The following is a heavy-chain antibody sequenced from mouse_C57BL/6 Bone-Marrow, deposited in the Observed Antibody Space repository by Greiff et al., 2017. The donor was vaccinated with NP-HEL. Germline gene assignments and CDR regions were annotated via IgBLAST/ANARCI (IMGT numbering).Heavy chain of an antibody. CDR1: GFSLSTFGMG. V-gene: IGHV8-8*01. CDR3: ARIARIYYGYDYYFDY. Sequence: QVTLKVSGPGILQPSQTLSLTCSFSGFSLSTFGMGVGWIRQPSGKGLEWLAHIWWDDDKYYNPALKSRLTISKDTPKNQVFLKIANVDTADTATYYCARIARIYYGYDYYFDYWGQGTTLTVSS. D-gene: IGHD2-2*01. J-gene: IGHJ2*01. CDR2: IWWDDDK.